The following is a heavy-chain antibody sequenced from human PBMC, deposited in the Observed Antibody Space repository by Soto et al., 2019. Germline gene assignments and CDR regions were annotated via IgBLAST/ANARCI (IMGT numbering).Heavy chain of an antibody. CDR3: ARVYCSSTSCYIGY. CDR1: GFTVSSNY. Sequence: GGSLRHCCAASGFTVSSNYMSWVRQAPGKGLEWVSVIYSGGSTYYADSVKGRFTISRDNSKNTLYLQMNSLRAEDTAVYYCARVYCSSTSCYIGYWGQGTLVTVSS. V-gene: IGHV3-53*01. D-gene: IGHD2-2*02. J-gene: IGHJ4*02. CDR2: IYSGGST.